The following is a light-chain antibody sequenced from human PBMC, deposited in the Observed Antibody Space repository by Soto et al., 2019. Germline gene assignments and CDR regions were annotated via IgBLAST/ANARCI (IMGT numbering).Light chain of an antibody. CDR2: GAS. CDR1: QSIKSD. Sequence: EIVMTQSPATLSVSPGERATLSCRASQSIKSDLAWYQQRPGQAPRLLIYGASSRATSIPARFSGSGSGTEFALTISSLQSEDVAVYYCQQYDNWPPYTFGQGSKLETK. CDR3: QQYDNWPPYT. V-gene: IGKV3-15*01. J-gene: IGKJ2*01.